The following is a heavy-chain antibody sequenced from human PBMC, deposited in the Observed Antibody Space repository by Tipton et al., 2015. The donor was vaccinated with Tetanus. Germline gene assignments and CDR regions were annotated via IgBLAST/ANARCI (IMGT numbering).Heavy chain of an antibody. CDR2: VSSSGNS. CDR3: ARGWSECSSWSCSPFDS. J-gene: IGHJ4*02. V-gene: IGHV4-4*07. CDR1: GGSVSSYY. Sequence: TLSLTCTVSGGSVSSYYWTWFRQPPGKRLEWIGFVSSSGNSNYSPSLTGRVSMSLDTSKQQFSLSLTSATAADTAVYYCARGWSECSSWSCSPFDSWGQGTLVLVSS. D-gene: IGHD2-2*01.